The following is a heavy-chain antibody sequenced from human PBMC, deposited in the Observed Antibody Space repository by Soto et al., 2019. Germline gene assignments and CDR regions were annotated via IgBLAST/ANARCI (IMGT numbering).Heavy chain of an antibody. CDR2: INTATGIR. D-gene: IGHD1-26*01. CDR3: ARAGGLVGTTFNYYFAMDV. Sequence: ASVKVSCKASGYSFTSYALHLVRQAPGQRLEWMGWINTATGIRKYSHTFQGRVNITRATPASTIYMELTSLRSEDTAIYYCARAGGLVGTTFNYYFAMDVWGQGTTVTVSS. CDR1: GYSFTSYA. V-gene: IGHV1-3*04. J-gene: IGHJ6*02.